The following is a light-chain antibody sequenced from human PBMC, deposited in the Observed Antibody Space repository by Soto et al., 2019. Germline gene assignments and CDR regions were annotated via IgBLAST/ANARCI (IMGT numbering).Light chain of an antibody. J-gene: IGKJ1*01. CDR2: GAS. CDR3: QQYGGSPRT. Sequence: EIVSTQSPGTLSLSPGEGATLSCRASQSISSNFLAWYQQKRGQAPRLLIHGASNRATGIPDRFSGSGSGTDFTLTITRXEPEDFAVYYCQQYGGSPRTFGQGTKVDTK. CDR1: QSISSNF. V-gene: IGKV3-20*01.